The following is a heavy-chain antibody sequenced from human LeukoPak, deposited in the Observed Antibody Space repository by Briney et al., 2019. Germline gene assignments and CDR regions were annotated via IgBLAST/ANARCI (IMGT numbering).Heavy chain of an antibody. CDR1: GFTFDDYG. Sequence: GGSLRLSCAASGFTFDDYGMSWVRQAPGKGLEWVSGINWNGGSTGYADSVKGRFTISRDNAKNTLYLQMDSLRADDTAVYYCATAGNYRFDYWGQGTLVTVSS. J-gene: IGHJ4*02. CDR3: ATAGNYRFDY. V-gene: IGHV3-20*04. D-gene: IGHD1-7*01. CDR2: INWNGGST.